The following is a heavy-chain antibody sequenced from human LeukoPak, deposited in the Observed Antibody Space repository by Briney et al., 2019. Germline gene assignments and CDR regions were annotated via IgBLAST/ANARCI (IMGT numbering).Heavy chain of an antibody. J-gene: IGHJ4*02. Sequence: GGSLRLSCAASGFTFSSYSMNWVRQAPGKGLEWVSYISSSSSTIYYADSVKGRFTISRDNAKNSLYLQMNSLRAEDTAVYYCARDGLLTYYYDSSGYLGDYWGQGTLVTVSS. D-gene: IGHD3-22*01. CDR3: ARDGLLTYYYDSSGYLGDY. V-gene: IGHV3-48*01. CDR1: GFTFSSYS. CDR2: ISSSSSTI.